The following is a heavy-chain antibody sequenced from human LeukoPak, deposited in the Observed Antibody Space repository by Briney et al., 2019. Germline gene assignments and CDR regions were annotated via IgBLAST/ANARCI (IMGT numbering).Heavy chain of an antibody. V-gene: IGHV4-34*01. CDR2: INHSGST. CDR1: GGSINSYY. Sequence: SPSETLSLTCTVSGGSINSYYWSWIRQPPGKGLEWIGEINHSGSTNYNPSLKSRVTISVDTSKNQFSLKLSSVTAADTAVYYCARHYPDSPVLRYSFDNWFDPWGQGTLVTVSS. J-gene: IGHJ5*02. CDR3: ARHYPDSPVLRYSFDNWFDP. D-gene: IGHD3-9*01.